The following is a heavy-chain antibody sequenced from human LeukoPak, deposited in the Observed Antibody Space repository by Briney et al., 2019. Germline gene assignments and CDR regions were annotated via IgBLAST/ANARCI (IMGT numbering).Heavy chain of an antibody. CDR1: GFTFSDYH. CDR3: ARGRRYGDY. J-gene: IGHJ4*02. D-gene: IGHD3-16*01. CDR2: ISSSGNTI. Sequence: GGSLRLSCAASGFTFSDYHMSWMRQAPGKGLEWVSYISSSGNTIYYADSVKGRFTISRDNAKNSLYLQMNSLRAEDTAVYYCARGRRYGDYWGQGTLVTVSS. V-gene: IGHV3-11*01.